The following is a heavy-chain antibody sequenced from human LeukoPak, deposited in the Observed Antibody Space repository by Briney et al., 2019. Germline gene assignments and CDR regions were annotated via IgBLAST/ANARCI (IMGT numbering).Heavy chain of an antibody. CDR2: IIPIFGTA. Sequence: RASVKVSCKASGGTFSSYAISWVRQAPGQGLEWMGGIIPIFGTANYAQKFQGRVTITTDESTSTAYMELSSLRSEDTAVYYCARDSALGPRRWFDPWGQGTLVTVSS. CDR3: ARDSALGPRRWFDP. CDR1: GGTFSSYA. J-gene: IGHJ5*02. V-gene: IGHV1-69*05. D-gene: IGHD6-25*01.